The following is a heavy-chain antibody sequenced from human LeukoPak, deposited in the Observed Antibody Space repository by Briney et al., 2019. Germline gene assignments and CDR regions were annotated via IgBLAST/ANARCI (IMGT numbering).Heavy chain of an antibody. CDR3: ARDETYDYVWGSFRYPFDY. J-gene: IGHJ4*02. V-gene: IGHV3-21*01. Sequence: NSGGSLRLSCAASGFTFSSYSMNWVRQAPGKGLEWVSSISSSSSYIYYADSVKGRFTISRDNAKNSLYLQMNSLRAEDTAVYYCARDETYDYVWGSFRYPFDYWGLGTLVTVSS. CDR2: ISSSSSYI. CDR1: GFTFSSYS. D-gene: IGHD3-16*02.